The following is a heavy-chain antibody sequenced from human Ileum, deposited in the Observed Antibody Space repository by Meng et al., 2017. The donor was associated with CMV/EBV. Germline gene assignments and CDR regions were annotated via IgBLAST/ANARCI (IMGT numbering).Heavy chain of an antibody. CDR3: ARDGNQGDY. Sequence: GESLKISCAASGFTFSSYSMNWVRQAPGKGLEWVSYIRSSSSTIYYVDSVRGRFTISRDNAKNSLYLQMNSLRAEDTAVYYCARDGNQGDYWGQGTLVTVSS. V-gene: IGHV3-48*04. D-gene: IGHD1-26*01. CDR2: IRSSSSTI. J-gene: IGHJ4*02. CDR1: GFTFSSYS.